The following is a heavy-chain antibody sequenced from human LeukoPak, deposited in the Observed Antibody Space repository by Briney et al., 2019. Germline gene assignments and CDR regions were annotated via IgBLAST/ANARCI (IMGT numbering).Heavy chain of an antibody. V-gene: IGHV1-2*02. D-gene: IGHD6-19*01. CDR3: AVQVAGTVY. CDR1: GYTFTGYY. J-gene: IGHJ4*02. Sequence: ASVKVSCTASGYTFTGYYMYWVRQAPGQGLEWMGGIIPIFGTANYAQKVQGRVTMTRDTSTSTVYMELSSLRSDDTAVYYCAVQVAGTVYWGQGTLVTVSS. CDR2: IIPIFGTA.